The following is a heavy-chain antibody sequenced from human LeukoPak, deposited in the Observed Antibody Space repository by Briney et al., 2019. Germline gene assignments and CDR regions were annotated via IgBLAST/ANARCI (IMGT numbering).Heavy chain of an antibody. Sequence: PSGGSLRLSCAASGFSFSSYWMNWVRQAPGKGLEWVANIKQDGSEKYYVDSVKGRFTISRDNSKNTLYLQMNSLRAEDTAVYYCAKDPQYCSSTSCYPNWFDPWGQGTLVTVSS. D-gene: IGHD2-2*01. CDR2: IKQDGSEK. V-gene: IGHV3-7*03. CDR3: AKDPQYCSSTSCYPNWFDP. CDR1: GFSFSSYW. J-gene: IGHJ5*02.